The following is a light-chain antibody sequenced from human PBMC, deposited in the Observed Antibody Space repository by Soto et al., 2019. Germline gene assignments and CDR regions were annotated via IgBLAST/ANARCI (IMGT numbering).Light chain of an antibody. J-gene: IGLJ1*01. CDR2: DNN. Sequence: QAVVTQPPSVSGAPGQRVTISCTGSSSNIGAGYDVHWYQQLPGTAPKLLIYDNNNRPSGVPDRFSGSKSGTSASLAITGLQAEDEADYYCQSYDSSLSGSGVFGTGTKLTVL. CDR1: SSNIGAGYD. CDR3: QSYDSSLSGSGV. V-gene: IGLV1-40*01.